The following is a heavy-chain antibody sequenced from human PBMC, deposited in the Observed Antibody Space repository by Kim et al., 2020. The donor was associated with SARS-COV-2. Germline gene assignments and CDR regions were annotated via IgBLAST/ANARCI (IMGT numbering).Heavy chain of an antibody. Sequence: GGSLRLSCAASGFTFSSYAMSWVRQAPGKGLEWVSVIYSGGSSTYYADSVKGRFTISRDNSKNTLYLQMNSLRAEDTAVYYCAKPPKLGTPAPFDYWGQGTLVTVSS. CDR2: IYSGGSST. J-gene: IGHJ4*02. D-gene: IGHD1-1*01. CDR3: AKPPKLGTPAPFDY. CDR1: GFTFSSYA. V-gene: IGHV3-23*03.